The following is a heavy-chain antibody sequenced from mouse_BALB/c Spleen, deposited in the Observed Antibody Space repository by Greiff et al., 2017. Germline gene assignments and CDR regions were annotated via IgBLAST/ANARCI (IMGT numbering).Heavy chain of an antibody. J-gene: IGHJ3*01. V-gene: IGHV7-3*02. Sequence: EVKLVESGGGLVQPGGSLRLSCATSGFTFTDYYMSWVRQPPGKALEWLGFIRNKANGYTTEYSASVKGRFTISRDNSQSILYLQMNTLRAEDSATYYCARDAYYRYDERVWFAYWGQGTLVTVSA. D-gene: IGHD2-14*01. CDR1: GFTFTDYY. CDR3: ARDAYYRYDERVWFAY. CDR2: IRNKANGYTT.